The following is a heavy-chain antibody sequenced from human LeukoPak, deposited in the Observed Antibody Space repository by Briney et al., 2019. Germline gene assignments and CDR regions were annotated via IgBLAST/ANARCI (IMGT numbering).Heavy chain of an antibody. J-gene: IGHJ4*02. V-gene: IGHV3-30-3*01. CDR2: ISYDGSNK. Sequence: GGSLRLSCAASGFTFSSYAMHWVRQAPGKGLEWVAVISYDGSNKYYADSVKGRFTISRDNSKNTLYLKMNSLRAEDTAVYYCARDPDDYVWGSYRYSRRLDYWGQGTLVTVSS. CDR3: ARDPDDYVWGSYRYSRRLDY. D-gene: IGHD3-16*02. CDR1: GFTFSSYA.